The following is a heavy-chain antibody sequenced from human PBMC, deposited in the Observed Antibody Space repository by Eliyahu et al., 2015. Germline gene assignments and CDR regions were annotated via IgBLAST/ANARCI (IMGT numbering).Heavy chain of an antibody. CDR1: XFSLSXSGVG. D-gene: IGHD4-17*01. V-gene: IGHV2-5*02. CDR3: AHTDYGDAFDY. J-gene: IGHJ4*02. CDR2: IYWDDDK. Sequence: QITLKESGPTLVKPTQTLTLTCTFSXFSLSXSGVGVGWIRQPPGKALEWLALIYWDDDKRYSPSLKSRLTITKDTSKNQVVLTMTNMDPVDTATYYCAHTDYGDAFDYWGQGTLVTVSS.